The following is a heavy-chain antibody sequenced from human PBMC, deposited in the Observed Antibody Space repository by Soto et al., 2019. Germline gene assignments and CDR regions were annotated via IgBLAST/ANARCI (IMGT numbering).Heavy chain of an antibody. CDR2: FDPEDGET. J-gene: IGHJ3*01. V-gene: IGHV1-24*01. Sequence: GASVKVSCKVSGYTLTELSMHWVRQAPGKGLEWMGGFDPEDGETIYAQKFQGRVTMTEDTSTDTAYMELSSLRYEDRAVYYCAFHPFGRLELPLGVFDFWGQGTMVTVSS. CDR1: GYTLTELS. D-gene: IGHD1-7*01. CDR3: AFHPFGRLELPLGVFDF.